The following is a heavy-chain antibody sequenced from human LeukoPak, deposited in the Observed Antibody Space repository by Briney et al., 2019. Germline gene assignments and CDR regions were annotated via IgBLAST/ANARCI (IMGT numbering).Heavy chain of an antibody. J-gene: IGHJ4*02. V-gene: IGHV4-61*02. CDR3: ARSYSLPNFDY. CDR2: IYTSGST. Sequence: PSETLSLTCTVSGGSISSGSYYWSWIRQPAGKGLEWIGRIYTSGSTNYNPSLKSRVTISVDTSKNQFSLKLSSVTAADTAVYYCARSYSLPNFDYWGQGTLVTVSS. D-gene: IGHD4-11*01. CDR1: GGSISSGSYY.